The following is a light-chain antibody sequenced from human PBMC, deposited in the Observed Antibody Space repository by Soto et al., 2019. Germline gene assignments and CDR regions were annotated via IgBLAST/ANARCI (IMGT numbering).Light chain of an antibody. CDR2: AAS. J-gene: IGKJ1*01. CDR3: QQAISFPRT. V-gene: IGKV1-12*01. Sequence: DIQMPQSPSSVSASVGDRVTITCRASQSISTWLAWYQQKPGKAPNLLISAASNLQSGAPSRFSGSGSGTDFTLIISSLQPEDFATYYCQQAISFPRTFGQGTQVEIK. CDR1: QSISTW.